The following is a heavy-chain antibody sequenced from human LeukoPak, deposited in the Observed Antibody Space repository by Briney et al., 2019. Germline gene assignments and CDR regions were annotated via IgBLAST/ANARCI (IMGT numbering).Heavy chain of an antibody. V-gene: IGHV3-30-3*01. Sequence: GGSLRLSCAASGFTFSSYAVHWVRQAPGKGLEWVAVISYDGTNKYYADSVKGRFTISGDNSKNALYVQMNSLRAEDTAAYYCARDLRGYSYGYGFDIWGQGTLVSVS. D-gene: IGHD5-18*01. CDR3: ARDLRGYSYGYGFDI. CDR1: GFTFSSYA. J-gene: IGHJ3*02. CDR2: ISYDGTNK.